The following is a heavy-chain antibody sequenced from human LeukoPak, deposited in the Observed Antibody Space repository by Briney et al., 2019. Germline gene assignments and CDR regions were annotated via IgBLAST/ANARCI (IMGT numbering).Heavy chain of an antibody. CDR1: DDSISTYY. CDR2: ICNSGGT. J-gene: IGHJ5*02. Sequence: PSDTLSLTCAVSDDSISTYYWSWIRQPPGKGLEWIGCICNSGGTNYNPSLKSRVTISVDTSKNQFSLNLSSVTAADTAVYYCAKTGRPNNSGWYRWFDPWAREPWSPSPQ. V-gene: IGHV4-4*09. D-gene: IGHD6-19*01. CDR3: AKTGRPNNSGWYRWFDP.